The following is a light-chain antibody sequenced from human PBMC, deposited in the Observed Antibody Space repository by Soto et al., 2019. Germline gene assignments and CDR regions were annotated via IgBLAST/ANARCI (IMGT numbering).Light chain of an antibody. CDR3: AAWDDSLSGHVV. CDR1: SSNIGGNT. Sequence: QSVLTQPPSASGTPGQRVTISCSGSSSNIGGNTVSWFHHLPGTAPKVLIYADDQRPSGVPDRFSGSKSGTSAFLAISRLQSEDEGAYYCAAWDDSLSGHVVFGGGTKVTVL. J-gene: IGLJ2*01. CDR2: ADD. V-gene: IGLV1-44*01.